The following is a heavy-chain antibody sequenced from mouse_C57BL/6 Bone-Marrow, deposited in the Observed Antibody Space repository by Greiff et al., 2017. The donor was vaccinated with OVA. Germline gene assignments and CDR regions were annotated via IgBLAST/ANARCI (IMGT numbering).Heavy chain of an antibody. Sequence: EVQRVESGPVLVKPGASVKMSCKASGYTFTDYYMNWVKQSHGKSLEWIGVINPYNGSTSYNQKFKGKATLTVDKSSSTAYMELNSLTSKDSAVYYCARLIGGSGPSYYFDYWGQGTTLTVSA. V-gene: IGHV1-19*01. D-gene: IGHD3-2*02. J-gene: IGHJ2*01. CDR1: GYTFTDYY. CDR3: ARLIGGSGPSYYFDY. CDR2: INPYNGST.